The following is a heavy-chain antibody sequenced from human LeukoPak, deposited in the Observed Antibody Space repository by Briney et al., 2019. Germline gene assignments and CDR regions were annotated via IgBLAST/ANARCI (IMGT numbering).Heavy chain of an antibody. CDR2: ISYDGSNK. CDR3: ARDNVVVVPAASEFDY. V-gene: IGHV3-30-3*01. D-gene: IGHD2-2*01. CDR1: GFTFSSYA. J-gene: IGHJ4*02. Sequence: PGGSLRLSCAASGFTFSSYAMHWVRQAPGKGLEWVAVISYDGSNKYYADSVKGRFTISRDNSKNTLYLQMNSLRAEDTAVYYCARDNVVVVPAASEFDYWGQGTLATVSS.